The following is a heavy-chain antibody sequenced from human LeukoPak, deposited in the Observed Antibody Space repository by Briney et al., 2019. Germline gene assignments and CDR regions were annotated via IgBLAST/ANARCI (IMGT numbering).Heavy chain of an antibody. CDR3: AKDLGGSTDY. V-gene: IGHV3-23*01. CDR1: GLTFSNYA. CDR2: ISGSGGST. D-gene: IGHD5-12*01. Sequence: GGSLRLSCAASGLTFSNYAMSWVRQAPGKGLEWVSAISGSGGSTYQADSVKGRFTISRDNSQKTVYLQMNSLRAEDTALYYCAKDLGGSTDYWGQGTLVTVSS. J-gene: IGHJ4*02.